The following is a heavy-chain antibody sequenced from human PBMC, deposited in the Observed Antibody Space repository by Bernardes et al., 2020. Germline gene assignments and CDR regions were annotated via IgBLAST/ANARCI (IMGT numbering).Heavy chain of an antibody. D-gene: IGHD5-18*01. Sequence: SETLSLTCGVSDGSISSSNWWPWVRQPPGKGLEWIGEIFHSGNTNYNPSLKSRITISVDKSKNQFSLRLSSVTAADTAVYFCASRSVDTTMAFDYWGQGTLVTVSS. V-gene: IGHV4-4*02. J-gene: IGHJ4*02. CDR2: IFHSGNT. CDR1: DGSISSSNW. CDR3: ASRSVDTTMAFDY.